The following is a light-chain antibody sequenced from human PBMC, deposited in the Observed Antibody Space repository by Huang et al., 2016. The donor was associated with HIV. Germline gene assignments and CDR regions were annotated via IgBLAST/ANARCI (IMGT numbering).Light chain of an antibody. CDR2: AAS. CDR1: QSISNY. Sequence: DIQMTHSPSSLSASVGDTVTITCRASQSISNYLNWYQQKPGKAPKLLVYAASSLQSGVPSRFSGSGFGTDFTLTISSLQPEDFATYYCQQSYNTPLTFGQGTRLEIK. V-gene: IGKV1-39*01. J-gene: IGKJ5*01. CDR3: QQSYNTPLT.